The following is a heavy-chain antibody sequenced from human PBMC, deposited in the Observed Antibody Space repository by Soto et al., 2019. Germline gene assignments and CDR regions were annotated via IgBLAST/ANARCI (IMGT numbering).Heavy chain of an antibody. Sequence: PGGSLRLSCAASGFTFSSYGMHWVCQAPGKGLEWVSVIWYDGSNKYYADSVKSRFTISRDNSKNTLYLQMCSLTAEDTAVYYCARDQGLATITVDYWGQGTLVTVSS. V-gene: IGHV3-33*01. CDR1: GFTFSSYG. CDR3: ARDQGLATITVDY. CDR2: IWYDGSNK. J-gene: IGHJ4*02. D-gene: IGHD5-12*01.